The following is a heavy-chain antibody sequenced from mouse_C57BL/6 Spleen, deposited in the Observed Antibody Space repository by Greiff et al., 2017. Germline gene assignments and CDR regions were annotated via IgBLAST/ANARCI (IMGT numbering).Heavy chain of an antibody. CDR3: ARTPITTVVASEAMDY. Sequence: QVQLQQPGAELVKPGASVKMSCKASGYTFTSYWITWVKQRPGQGLEWIGDIYPGSGSTNYNEKFKSKATLTVDTSSSTAYMQLSSLTSEDSAVYYCARTPITTVVASEAMDYWGQGTSVTVSS. CDR1: GYTFTSYW. J-gene: IGHJ4*01. V-gene: IGHV1-55*01. D-gene: IGHD1-1*01. CDR2: IYPGSGST.